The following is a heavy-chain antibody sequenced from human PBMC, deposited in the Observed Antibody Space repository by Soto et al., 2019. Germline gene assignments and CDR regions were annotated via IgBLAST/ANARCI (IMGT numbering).Heavy chain of an antibody. Sequence: ASVKVSCKASGGTFSSYAISWVRQAPGQGLEWMGGIIPIFGTANYAQKFQGRVTITADESTSTAYMELSSLRSEDTAAYYCAEESSGMNWFDPWGQGTRVTVSS. J-gene: IGHJ5*02. CDR1: GGTFSSYA. CDR3: AEESSGMNWFDP. CDR2: IIPIFGTA. D-gene: IGHD3-10*01. V-gene: IGHV1-69*13.